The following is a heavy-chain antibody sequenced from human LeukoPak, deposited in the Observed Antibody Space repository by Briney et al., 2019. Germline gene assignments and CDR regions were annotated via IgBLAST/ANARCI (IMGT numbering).Heavy chain of an antibody. CDR2: ISYSGST. CDR1: GGSVSSGSYY. D-gene: IGHD2-2*01. J-gene: IGHJ4*02. CDR3: ARASTSDRSSTSCYLDY. V-gene: IGHV4-61*01. Sequence: SETLSLTCTVSGGSVSSGSYYWSWIRQPPGRGLEWIGYISYSGSTNYNPSLKSRVTISVDTSKNQFSLKLSSVTAADTAVYYCARASTSDRSSTSCYLDYWGQGTLVTVSS.